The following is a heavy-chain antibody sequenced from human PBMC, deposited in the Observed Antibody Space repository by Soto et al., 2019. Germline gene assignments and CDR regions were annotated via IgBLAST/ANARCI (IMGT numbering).Heavy chain of an antibody. CDR2: IYYSGST. CDR3: ARVCDGSGSYYNKYYYYGMDV. CDR1: GGSISSYY. Sequence: PSGTLSLTCTVSGGSISSYYWGWTRQPPGKGLEWIGYIYYSGSTNYNPSLKSRVTISVDTSKNQFSLKLSSVTAADTAVYYCARVCDGSGSYYNKYYYYGMDVWGQGTTVTVSS. V-gene: IGHV4-59*01. D-gene: IGHD3-10*01. J-gene: IGHJ6*02.